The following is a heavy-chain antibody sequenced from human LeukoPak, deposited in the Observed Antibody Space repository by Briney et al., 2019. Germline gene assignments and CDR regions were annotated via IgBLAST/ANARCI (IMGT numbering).Heavy chain of an antibody. V-gene: IGHV3-33*01. CDR1: GFPFSSYG. CDR3: ARVRTYYDFWSGDHRGTYYFDY. CDR2: IWPDGSTK. D-gene: IGHD3-3*01. Sequence: GRSLRLSCTASGFPFSSYGMHWVRQAPGKGLVWVTVIWPDGSTKYYADSVKGRFTVSRGNSKNTLYLQMNSLRAEDTAVYYCARVRTYYDFWSGDHRGTYYFDYWGQGALVTVSS. J-gene: IGHJ4*02.